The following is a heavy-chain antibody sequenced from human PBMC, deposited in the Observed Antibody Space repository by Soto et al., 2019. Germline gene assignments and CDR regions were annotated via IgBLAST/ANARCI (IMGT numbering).Heavy chain of an antibody. CDR1: GGSFSGYY. CDR2: INHSGST. J-gene: IGHJ4*01. V-gene: IGHV4-34*01. CDR3: ARKDIVATILRGFDY. D-gene: IGHD5-12*01. Sequence: SETLSLTCAVYGGSFSGYYWSWIRQPPGKGLEWIGEINHSGSTNYNPSLKSRVTISVDTSKNQFSLKLSSVTAADTAVYYCARKDIVATILRGFDYWGHGTLVTVSS.